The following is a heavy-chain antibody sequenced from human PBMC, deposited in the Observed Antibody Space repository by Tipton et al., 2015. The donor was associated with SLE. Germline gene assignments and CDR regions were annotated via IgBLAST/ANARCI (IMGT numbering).Heavy chain of an antibody. J-gene: IGHJ4*02. CDR3: AKSGQLYSSPGDYFDY. CDR1: GFTFSTYD. D-gene: IGHD6-13*01. CDR2: IWYDGSNK. V-gene: IGHV3-33*08. Sequence: SLRLSCAASGFTFSTYDQTWVRQAPGKGLEWVAVIWYDGSNKYYADSVKGRFTISRDNSNNTLYLQMNSLRAEDTAVYYCAKSGQLYSSPGDYFDYWGQGTLVTVSS.